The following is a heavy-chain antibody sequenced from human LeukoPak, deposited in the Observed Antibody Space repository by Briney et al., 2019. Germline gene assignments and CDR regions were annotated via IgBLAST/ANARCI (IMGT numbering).Heavy chain of an antibody. D-gene: IGHD6-13*01. Sequence: PSETLSLTCTASGGSISSSYWSWIRQPAGQGLESIGRIYTNGGTTYYHSFKSRVTMSIDTSKNQFSLKLSSVTAADTAVYYCAREYSSSWYPEEYWGQGTLVTVSS. V-gene: IGHV4-4*07. CDR3: AREYSSSWYPEEY. CDR1: GGSISSSY. CDR2: IYTNGGT. J-gene: IGHJ4*02.